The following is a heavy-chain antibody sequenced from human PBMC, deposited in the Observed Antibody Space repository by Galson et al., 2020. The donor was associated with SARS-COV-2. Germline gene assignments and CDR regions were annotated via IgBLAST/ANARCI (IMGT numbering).Heavy chain of an antibody. CDR1: GFTVSSNY. Sequence: GGSLRLSCAASGFTVSSNYMSWVRQAPGKGLEWVSVIYSGGSTYHADSVKGRFTISRDNSKNTLYLQMNSRRAEDTAVYYCARDGSSNRAFDIWGQGTMVTVSS. J-gene: IGHJ3*02. V-gene: IGHV3-53*01. D-gene: IGHD2-15*01. CDR3: ARDGSSNRAFDI. CDR2: IYSGGST.